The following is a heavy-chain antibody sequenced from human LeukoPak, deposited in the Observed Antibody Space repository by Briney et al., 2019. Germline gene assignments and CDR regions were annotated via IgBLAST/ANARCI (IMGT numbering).Heavy chain of an antibody. Sequence: GGSLRLSCAASGFTFSSYAMSWVRQAPGKGLEWVSAISGSGGSTYYADSVKGRFTISRDNSKNTLYLQMNSQRAEDTAVYYCAKDRYSGSYLEYFDYWGQGTLVTVSS. D-gene: IGHD1-26*01. CDR2: ISGSGGST. V-gene: IGHV3-23*01. CDR3: AKDRYSGSYLEYFDY. CDR1: GFTFSSYA. J-gene: IGHJ4*02.